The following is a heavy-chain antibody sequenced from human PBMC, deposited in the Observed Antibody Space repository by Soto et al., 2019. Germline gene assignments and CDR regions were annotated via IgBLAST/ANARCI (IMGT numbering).Heavy chain of an antibody. CDR3: ARGAVVVLTATSNFDY. CDR2: ISSSYYI. CDR1: GFTFSSYT. Sequence: EVQLVESGGGLVKPGGSLRLSCAASGFTFSSYTMKWVRQAPGKGLEWVASISSSYYIKYADSVKGRFTISRDNAKNSLYLQMNSLRAEDTAVYYCARGAVVVLTATSNFDYWGQGTLVTVSS. D-gene: IGHD2-21*02. V-gene: IGHV3-21*01. J-gene: IGHJ4*02.